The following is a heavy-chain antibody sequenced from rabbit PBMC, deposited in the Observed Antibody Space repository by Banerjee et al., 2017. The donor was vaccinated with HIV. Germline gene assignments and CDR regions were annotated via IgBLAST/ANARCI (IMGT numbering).Heavy chain of an antibody. J-gene: IGHJ4*01. CDR3: ARDSPYGGAGADYDF. CDR2: IYAGSSGST. D-gene: IGHD2-1*01. V-gene: IGHV1S45*01. Sequence: QEQLVESGGGLVQPEGSLTLTCKASGFSFSSSYYMCWVRQAPGKGLEWIACIYAGSSGSTYYASWAKGRFTISKTSSTTVTLQLTSLTAADTATYFCARDSPYGGAGADYDFWGPGTLVTVS. CDR1: GFSFSSSYY.